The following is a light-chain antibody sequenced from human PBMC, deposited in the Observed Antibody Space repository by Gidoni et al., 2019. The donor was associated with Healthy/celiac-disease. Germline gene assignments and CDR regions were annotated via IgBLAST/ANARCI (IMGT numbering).Light chain of an antibody. CDR3: QVWDSHV. CDR2: RDS. J-gene: IGLJ1*01. CDR1: NIGSKN. Sequence: SYELTQPLSVSVALGQTARITCGGNNIGSKNVHWYQQKPGQAPVLVIYRDSNRPSGIPERFSGSNSGNTATLTISRAQAGDEADYYCQVWDSHVFGTGTKVTVL. V-gene: IGLV3-9*01.